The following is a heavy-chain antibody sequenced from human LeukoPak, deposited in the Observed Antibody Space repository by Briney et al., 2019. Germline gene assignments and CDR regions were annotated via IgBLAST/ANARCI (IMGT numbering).Heavy chain of an antibody. CDR2: IYYSGST. Sequence: PSETLSLTCTVSGGSISSYYWSWIRQPPGKGLEWIGYIYYSGSTNYNPSLKSRVTISVDTSKNQFSLKLSSVTAADTAVYYCARVKGYYYDSSGYPYFDYWGQGTLVTVS. V-gene: IGHV4-59*01. CDR1: GGSISSYY. J-gene: IGHJ4*02. CDR3: ARVKGYYYDSSGYPYFDY. D-gene: IGHD3-22*01.